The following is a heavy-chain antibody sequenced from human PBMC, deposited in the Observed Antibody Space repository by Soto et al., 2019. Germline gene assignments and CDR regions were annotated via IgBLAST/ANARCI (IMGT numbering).Heavy chain of an antibody. Sequence: QVQLVQSGAGVRMPGASVNVSCKTSGYIFTNYGVAWVRQAPGQGLELVAWISGYNGYPKHTQKFQGRVTVTTDTTTRTGYMELRNLRSDDTAVYYCARASAGALYVFWGQGTRVTVSS. V-gene: IGHV1-18*01. CDR2: ISGYNGYP. CDR3: ARASAGALYVF. D-gene: IGHD3-10*02. J-gene: IGHJ4*02. CDR1: GYIFTNYG.